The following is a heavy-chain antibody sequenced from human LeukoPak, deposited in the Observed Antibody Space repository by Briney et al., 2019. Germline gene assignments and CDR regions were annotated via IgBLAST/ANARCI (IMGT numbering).Heavy chain of an antibody. CDR3: ARILTGYDAFDY. CDR2: IKEDGSAK. J-gene: IGHJ4*02. CDR1: GFTFRNNW. Sequence: GGSLRLSCAASGFTFRNNWMSWVRQAPGKGLEWVANIKEDGSAKYYVDSVKGRFTISRDNAKNSLYLQMNSLRAEDMAVYYCARILTGYDAFDYWGQGTLVTVSS. V-gene: IGHV3-7*01. D-gene: IGHD3-9*01.